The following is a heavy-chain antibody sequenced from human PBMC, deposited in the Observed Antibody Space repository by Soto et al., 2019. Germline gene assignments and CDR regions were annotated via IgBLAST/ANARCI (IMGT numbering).Heavy chain of an antibody. CDR2: ISGSGGST. CDR1: GFTFSSYA. CDR3: AKAGILFYALSSEIWFLP. J-gene: IGHJ5*02. V-gene: IGHV3-23*01. D-gene: IGHD3-3*01. Sequence: GAMRRSCAGSGFTFSSYAMSWVRQAPGKGLEWVSAISGSGGSTYYADSVKGRFTISRDNSKNTLYLQMNSLRAEDTAVYYCAKAGILFYALSSEIWFLPLG.